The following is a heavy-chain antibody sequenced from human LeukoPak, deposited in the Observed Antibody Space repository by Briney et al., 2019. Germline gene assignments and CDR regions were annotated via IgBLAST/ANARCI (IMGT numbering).Heavy chain of an antibody. V-gene: IGHV3-7*01. CDR3: AKDRWELPLDY. CDR1: GFIFSTYW. Sequence: GGSLRLSCAASGFIFSTYWMSWVRQAPGKGLEWVSNIKHDGSAKYYVDSVKGRFTISRDNAKNSLYLQMNSLRAEDTAVYYCAKDRWELPLDYWGQGTLVTVSS. D-gene: IGHD1-26*01. J-gene: IGHJ4*02. CDR2: IKHDGSAK.